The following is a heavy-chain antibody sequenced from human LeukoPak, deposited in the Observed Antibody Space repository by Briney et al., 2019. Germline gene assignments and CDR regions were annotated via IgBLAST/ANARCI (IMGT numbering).Heavy chain of an antibody. CDR3: ARHLRLWQNWFDP. D-gene: IGHD5-18*01. CDR1: GYSFTSYW. J-gene: IGHJ5*02. Sequence: GESLKISCQGSGYSFTSYWIAWVRQMPGKGLEWMGIIYPGDSDTRYSPSFQGQVTISADKSISTAYLQWSSLKASDTAMYYCARHLRLWQNWFDPWGQGTLVTVSS. CDR2: IYPGDSDT. V-gene: IGHV5-51*01.